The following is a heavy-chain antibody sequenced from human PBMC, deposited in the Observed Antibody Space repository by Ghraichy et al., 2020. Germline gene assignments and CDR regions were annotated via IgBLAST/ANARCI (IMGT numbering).Heavy chain of an antibody. D-gene: IGHD2-8*01. J-gene: IGHJ4*02. V-gene: IGHV1-8*01. CDR3: AREGMHCTNGVCYQNGFDY. Sequence: ASVKVSCKASGYTFTSYDINWVRQATGQGLEWMGWMNPNSGNTGYAQKFQGRVTMTRNTSISTAYMELSSLRSEDTAVYYCAREGMHCTNGVCYQNGFDYWGQGTLVTVSS. CDR1: GYTFTSYD. CDR2: MNPNSGNT.